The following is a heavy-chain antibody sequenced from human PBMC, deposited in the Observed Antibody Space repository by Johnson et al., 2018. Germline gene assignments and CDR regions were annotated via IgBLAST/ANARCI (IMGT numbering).Heavy chain of an antibody. CDR3: ARGFRDSSGKEYFQH. D-gene: IGHD3-22*01. CDR1: GYTFASYD. CDR2: MNPNSGNT. Sequence: VQLVESGAEVKKPGASVKVSCTASGYTFASYDINWVRQAPRQGLEWMGWMNPNSGNTGYEQTLQGRGTMTRNTSSGTAYMDLSSLRADDTAVYYCARGFRDSSGKEYFQHWGQGTVITVSS. J-gene: IGHJ1*01. V-gene: IGHV1-8*01.